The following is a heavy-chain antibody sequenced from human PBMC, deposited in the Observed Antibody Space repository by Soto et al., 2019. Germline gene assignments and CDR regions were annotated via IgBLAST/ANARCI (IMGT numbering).Heavy chain of an antibody. Sequence: ASVKVSCKASGYTFTGYYMHWVRQAPGQGLEWMGWINPNSGGTNYAQKFQGRVTMTRDTSISTAYMELSRLRSDDTAVYYCARDRGFYCSSTSCHYSYYFDYWGQGTLVTVPQ. CDR2: INPNSGGT. V-gene: IGHV1-2*02. D-gene: IGHD2-2*01. CDR1: GYTFTGYY. CDR3: ARDRGFYCSSTSCHYSYYFDY. J-gene: IGHJ4*02.